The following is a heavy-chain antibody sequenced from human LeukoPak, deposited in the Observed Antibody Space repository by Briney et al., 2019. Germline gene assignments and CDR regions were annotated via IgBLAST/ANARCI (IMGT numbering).Heavy chain of an antibody. Sequence: GGSLRLSCAASGFTFSSYWMHWVRQAPGKGLVWVSRITSDGSSTTYGDSVKGRFTISRDNAKNTVYLQMNSLRAEDTAVYYCARTREYYFDYWGQGTLVTVSS. D-gene: IGHD5-24*01. CDR3: ARTREYYFDY. CDR2: ITSDGSST. J-gene: IGHJ4*02. V-gene: IGHV3-74*01. CDR1: GFTFSSYW.